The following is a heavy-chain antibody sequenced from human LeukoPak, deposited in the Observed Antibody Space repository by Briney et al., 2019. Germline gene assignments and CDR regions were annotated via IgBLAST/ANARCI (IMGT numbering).Heavy chain of an antibody. D-gene: IGHD6-6*01. CDR3: ARLRKQLAYFDY. CDR1: GYSISSGYY. CDR2: IYHSGST. J-gene: IGHJ4*02. V-gene: IGHV4-38-2*01. Sequence: SETLSLTCAVSGYSISSGYYWGWIRQPPGKGLEWIGSIYHSGSTYYNPSLKSRVTISVDTSKNQFSLKLSSVTAADTAVYYCARLRKQLAYFDYWGQGTLVTVSS.